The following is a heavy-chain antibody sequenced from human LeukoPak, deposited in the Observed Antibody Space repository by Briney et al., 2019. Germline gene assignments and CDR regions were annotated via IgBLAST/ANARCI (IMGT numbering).Heavy chain of an antibody. V-gene: IGHV3-21*01. J-gene: IGHJ5*02. CDR1: GFTFSSYS. Sequence: GGSLRLSCAASGFTFSSYSMNWVRQAPGKGLEWVSSISSNSSYIYYADSVKGRFTISRDNAKNSLYLQMNSLRAEDTAVYYCARALGDDVDWFDPWGQGTLVTVSS. CDR2: ISSNSSYI. CDR3: ARALGDDVDWFDP. D-gene: IGHD3-10*01.